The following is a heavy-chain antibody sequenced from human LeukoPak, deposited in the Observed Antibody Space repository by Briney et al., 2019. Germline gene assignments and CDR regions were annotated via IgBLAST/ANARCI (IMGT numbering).Heavy chain of an antibody. CDR1: GFTFSSYS. CDR3: ARVHGVCNTTTCYVANADV. D-gene: IGHD2-2*01. Sequence: PGGSLRLSCAASGFTFSSYSMNWVRQSPGKGLEWISYISSRGGTVFYADSVRGRFTISRDNDRNSVFLQMSGLRDDDTATYYCARVHGVCNTTTCYVANADVWGKGTTVSVS. V-gene: IGHV3-48*02. J-gene: IGHJ6*03. CDR2: ISSRGGTV.